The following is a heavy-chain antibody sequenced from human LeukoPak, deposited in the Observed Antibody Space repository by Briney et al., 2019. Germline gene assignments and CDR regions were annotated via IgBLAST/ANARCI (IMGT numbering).Heavy chain of an antibody. CDR1: GYTFTGYY. CDR3: ARDQSSSWSSYYYMDV. Sequence: ASVKVSCKASGYTFTGYYMHWVRQAPGQGLEWMGWINANTGNPTYAQGFTGRFVFSLDTSVSTAYLQISSLKAEDTAVYYCARDQSSSWSSYYYMDVWAKGTTVTVSS. V-gene: IGHV7-4-1*02. J-gene: IGHJ6*03. D-gene: IGHD6-13*01. CDR2: INANTGNP.